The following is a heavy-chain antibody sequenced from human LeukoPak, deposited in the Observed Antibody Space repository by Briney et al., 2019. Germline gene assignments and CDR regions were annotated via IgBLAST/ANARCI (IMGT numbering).Heavy chain of an antibody. D-gene: IGHD3-10*01. J-gene: IGHJ5*02. CDR2: INPSGGST. CDR3: ARVGPHRLIGGSVWFDP. CDR1: GYTFTSYY. V-gene: IGHV1-46*01. Sequence: ASVKVSCKASGYTFTSYYMHWVRQAPGQGLERMGIINPSGGSTSYAQKFQGRVTMTRDMSTSTVYMELSSLRSDDTAVYYCARVGPHRLIGGSVWFDPWGQGTLVTVSS.